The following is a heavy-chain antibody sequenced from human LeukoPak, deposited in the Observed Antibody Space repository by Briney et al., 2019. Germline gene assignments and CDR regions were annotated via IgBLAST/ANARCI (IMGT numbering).Heavy chain of an antibody. V-gene: IGHV1-69*13. CDR2: IIPIFGTA. CDR3: AREAYCTNGVCSDDDYYYYGMDV. CDR1: GYVFSDSA. J-gene: IGHJ6*02. D-gene: IGHD2-8*01. Sequence: SVKVSCKTSGYVFSDSAMHWVRQAPGQRLEWMGGIIPIFGTANYAQKFQGRVTITADESTSTAYMELSSLRSEDTAVYYCAREAYCTNGVCSDDDYYYYGMDVWGQGTTVTVSS.